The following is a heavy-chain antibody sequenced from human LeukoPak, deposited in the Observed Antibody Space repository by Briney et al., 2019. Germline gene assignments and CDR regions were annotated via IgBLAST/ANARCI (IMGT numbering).Heavy chain of an antibody. CDR3: ARDQAYYYDSSGYYWYFDL. CDR1: NGSISSSAYY. D-gene: IGHD3-22*01. J-gene: IGHJ2*01. V-gene: IGHV4-39*07. Sequence: SETLSLTCTVSNGSISSSAYYWGWVRQSPGKGLQWIGSVYFSGITYYNESLKSRLTISVDRSNNQFSLKVRSVTAADTAVYYCARDQAYYYDSSGYYWYFDLWGRGTLVTVSS. CDR2: VYFSGIT.